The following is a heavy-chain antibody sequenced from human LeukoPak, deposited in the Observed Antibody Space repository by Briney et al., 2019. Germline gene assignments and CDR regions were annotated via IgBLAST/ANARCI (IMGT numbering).Heavy chain of an antibody. Sequence: PGGSLRLSCAASGFTFSSYGMHWVRRAPGKGLEWVSSISSSSSYIYYADSVKGRFTISRDNAKNSLYLQMNSLRAEDTAVYYCARDGSTGYSSSWEPYYYYYYGMDVWGQGTTVTVSS. V-gene: IGHV3-21*01. J-gene: IGHJ6*02. D-gene: IGHD6-13*01. CDR1: GFTFSSYG. CDR2: ISSSSSYI. CDR3: ARDGSTGYSSSWEPYYYYYYGMDV.